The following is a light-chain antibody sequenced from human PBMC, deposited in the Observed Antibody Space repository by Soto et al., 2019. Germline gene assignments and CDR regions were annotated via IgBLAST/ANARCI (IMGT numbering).Light chain of an antibody. J-gene: IGLJ1*01. CDR1: SSNIGNNY. V-gene: IGLV1-51*01. CDR3: GTWDTSLRVFYV. Sequence: QSVLTQPPSVSAAPGQNVTISCSGTSSNIGNNYVSWYQHLPGTAPRILIYDNYKRPSGIPDRFSGFKSGTSATLGITGFQTGDEADYYCGTWDTSLRVFYVFGSGTKVTVL. CDR2: DNY.